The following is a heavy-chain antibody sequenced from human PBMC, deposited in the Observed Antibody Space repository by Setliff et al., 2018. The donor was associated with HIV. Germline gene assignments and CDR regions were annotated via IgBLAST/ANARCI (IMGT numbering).Heavy chain of an antibody. Sequence: AASVKVSCKASGGTFSSYGISWVRQAPGQGLEWMGGVIPIFGTANYAQEFQGRVTITTDESTSTVYMDLSSLGSEDTAMYYCAKESTIAARPARYFDLWGRGTLVTVSS. CDR2: VIPIFGTA. CDR3: AKESTIAARPARYFDL. CDR1: GGTFSSYG. J-gene: IGHJ2*01. D-gene: IGHD6-6*01. V-gene: IGHV1-69*05.